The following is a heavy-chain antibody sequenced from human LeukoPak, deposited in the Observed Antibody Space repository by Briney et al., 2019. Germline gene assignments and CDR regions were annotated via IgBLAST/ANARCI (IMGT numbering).Heavy chain of an antibody. CDR3: ARGVYGSGSYYNGY. J-gene: IGHJ4*02. CDR1: GFTFSTYG. D-gene: IGHD3-10*01. CDR2: IKYDGSNK. V-gene: IGHV3-30*02. Sequence: GGSLRLSCAASGFTFSTYGMHWVRQAPGKGLEWVAFIKYDGSNKYYADSVKGRFTISRDNSKNTLYLQMNSLRPEDTAVYYCARGVYGSGSYYNGYWGQGTLVTVSS.